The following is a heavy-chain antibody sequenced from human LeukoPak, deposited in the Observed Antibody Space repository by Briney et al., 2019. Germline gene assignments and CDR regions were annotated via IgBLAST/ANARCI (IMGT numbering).Heavy chain of an antibody. D-gene: IGHD1-7*01. Sequence: PGGSLRLSCAASGFTFSSYWMNWARQAPGKGLGWIGYIYYSGSTNYNPSLKSRVTISVDTSKDQFSLKLSSVTAADTAVYHCARDNWNYGSSMDVWGQGTTVTVSS. CDR1: GFTFSSYW. CDR2: IYYSGST. V-gene: IGHV4-59*01. CDR3: ARDNWNYGSSMDV. J-gene: IGHJ6*02.